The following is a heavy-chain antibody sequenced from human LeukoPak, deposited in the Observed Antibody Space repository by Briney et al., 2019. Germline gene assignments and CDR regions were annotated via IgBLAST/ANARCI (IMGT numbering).Heavy chain of an antibody. J-gene: IGHJ6*03. CDR3: ARDWGPDHYYYMDV. D-gene: IGHD3-16*01. CDR2: ISSSGSTI. V-gene: IGHV3-48*04. CDR1: GLIFSKYW. Sequence: GGSLRLSCAASGLIFSKYWMTWVRQAPGRGLEWVSYISSSGSTIYYADSVKGRFTISRDNAKNSLYLQMNSLRAEDTAVYYCARDWGPDHYYYMDVWGKGTTVTISS.